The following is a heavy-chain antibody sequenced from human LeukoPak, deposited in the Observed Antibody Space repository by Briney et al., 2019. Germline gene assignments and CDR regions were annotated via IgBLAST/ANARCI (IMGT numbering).Heavy chain of an antibody. CDR2: TRNKAKSYKT. D-gene: IGHD3-3*01. CDR1: GFSFSNHY. V-gene: IGHV3-72*01. Sequence: GGSLRLSCAASGFSFSNHYINWVRQTPGKGLEWVGRTRNKAKSYKTEYAASVKCTFTIARDDSKISLFLHMNSLKTEDTAVYYCARESSIFQVVARSYMDVWGKGTTVTVSS. CDR3: ARESSIFQVVARSYMDV. J-gene: IGHJ6*03.